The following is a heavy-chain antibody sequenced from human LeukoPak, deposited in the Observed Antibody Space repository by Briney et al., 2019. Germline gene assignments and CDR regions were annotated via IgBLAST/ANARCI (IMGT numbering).Heavy chain of an antibody. CDR2: ISWNSGSI. CDR1: GFRFDSYG. D-gene: IGHD6-19*01. Sequence: PGGSLRLSCVASGFRFDSYGMHWVRQAPGKGLEWVSGISWNSGSIGYADSVKGRFTISRDNAKNSLYLQMNSLRAEDTALYYCAKDLAVAGPDHSSHWGQGTLVTVSS. CDR3: AKDLAVAGPDHSSH. J-gene: IGHJ4*02. V-gene: IGHV3-9*01.